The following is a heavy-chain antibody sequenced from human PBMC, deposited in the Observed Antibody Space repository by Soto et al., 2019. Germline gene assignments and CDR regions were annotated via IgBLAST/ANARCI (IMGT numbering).Heavy chain of an antibody. J-gene: IGHJ4*02. D-gene: IGHD3-10*01. CDR2: ISPSSSFL. V-gene: IGHV3-21*06. Sequence: PGGSLRLSCVASGFTFRTYTMNWVRQAPGRGLEWVSSISPSSSFLSYADSLKGRFTISRDNAKSSVNLQMNSLRAEDTAVYYCARVGTDYGSGSPYYSDYWGQGILVTVSS. CDR1: GFTFRTYT. CDR3: ARVGTDYGSGSPYYSDY.